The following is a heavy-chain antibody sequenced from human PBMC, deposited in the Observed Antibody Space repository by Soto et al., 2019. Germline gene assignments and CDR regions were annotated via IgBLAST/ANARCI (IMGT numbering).Heavy chain of an antibody. J-gene: IGHJ5*02. CDR1: GGSFSGYY. Sequence: SETLSLTCAVYGGSFSGYYWSWIRQPPGKGLEWIGEINHSGSTNYNPSLKSRVTISVDTSKNQFSLKLSSVTAADTAVYYCAREIVGATSFWFDPWGQGTLVTVSS. V-gene: IGHV4-34*01. D-gene: IGHD1-26*01. CDR3: AREIVGATSFWFDP. CDR2: INHSGST.